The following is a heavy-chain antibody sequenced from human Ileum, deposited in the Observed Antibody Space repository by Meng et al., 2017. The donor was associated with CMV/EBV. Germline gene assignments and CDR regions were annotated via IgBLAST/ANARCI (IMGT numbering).Heavy chain of an antibody. CDR1: GFTFSSYS. V-gene: IGHV3-21*01. Sequence: GESLKISCAASGFTFSSYSMTWVRQAPGKGLEWVSSISGGSDYIYHADSLKGRFTISRDNAKNSLYLQMNSLRAEDTAVYYCARGDPKQLMTADASPLDYWGQGTLVTVSS. CDR2: ISGGSDYI. CDR3: ARGDPKQLMTADASPLDY. J-gene: IGHJ4*02. D-gene: IGHD2-21*02.